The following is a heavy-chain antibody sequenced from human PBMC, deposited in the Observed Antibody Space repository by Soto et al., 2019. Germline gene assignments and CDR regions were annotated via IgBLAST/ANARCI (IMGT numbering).Heavy chain of an antibody. CDR2: IKNKNDGGTT. V-gene: IGHV3-15*07. Sequence: EVELVESGGGLVKPGGSLTLSCAASGFSFKNAWMNWVRQAPGKGLEWVGRIKNKNDGGTTDYAAFVKGRFTISRDASENTLDLHMNGLKTEDTGIYFCTGLWFGEIYNYWGQGSLGTVSS. J-gene: IGHJ4*01. CDR1: GFSFKNAW. D-gene: IGHD3-10*01. CDR3: TGLWFGEIYNY.